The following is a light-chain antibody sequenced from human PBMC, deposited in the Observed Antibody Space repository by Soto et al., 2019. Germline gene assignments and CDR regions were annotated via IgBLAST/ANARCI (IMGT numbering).Light chain of an antibody. J-gene: IGKJ4*01. CDR1: QSVSSN. Sequence: EIVMTQSPATLSVSPGERATLSCRASQSVSSNLAWYQQKPGQAPRLLIYGASTRAPGIPARFSGSRSGTKFTLTLSSMKSQDFAVYYCQQYNNRTPLTFGGGTKVEIK. CDR2: GAS. CDR3: QQYNNRTPLT. V-gene: IGKV3-15*01.